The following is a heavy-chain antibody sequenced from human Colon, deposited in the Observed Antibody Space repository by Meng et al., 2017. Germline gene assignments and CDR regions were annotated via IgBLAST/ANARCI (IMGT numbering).Heavy chain of an antibody. CDR1: GASISYYY. Sequence: SETLSLTCTVSGASISYYYWSWSRQPQGKGLEWIGYIYDSGSSNYNPSLKSRVTISVDTYKNQLSLKLRSVTAADTAVYYCAREIVYYNILTGDYKADAFDLWGQGTMVTVSS. J-gene: IGHJ3*01. CDR2: IYDSGSS. D-gene: IGHD3-9*01. CDR3: AREIVYYNILTGDYKADAFDL. V-gene: IGHV4-59*01.